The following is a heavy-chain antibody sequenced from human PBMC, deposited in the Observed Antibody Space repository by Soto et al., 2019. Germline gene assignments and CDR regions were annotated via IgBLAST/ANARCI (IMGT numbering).Heavy chain of an antibody. D-gene: IGHD5-12*01. CDR3: ARVSEVATIRRGAPFVDY. J-gene: IGHJ4*02. CDR1: GGSFSGYY. Sequence: PSETLSLTCAVYGGSFSGYYWSWIRQPPGKGLEWIGEINHSGSTNYNPSLKSRVTISVDTSKNQFSLKLSSVTAADTAVYYCARVSEVATIRRGAPFVDYWGQGTLVTAPQ. V-gene: IGHV4-34*01. CDR2: INHSGST.